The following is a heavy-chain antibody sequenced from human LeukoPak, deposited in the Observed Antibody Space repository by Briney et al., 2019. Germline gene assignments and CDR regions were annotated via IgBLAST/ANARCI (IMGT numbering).Heavy chain of an antibody. J-gene: IGHJ3*02. CDR3: ATGTQLWFGELLYVAFDI. CDR1: GGSISSYY. V-gene: IGHV4-4*07. CDR2: IYTSGST. D-gene: IGHD3-10*01. Sequence: SETLSLTCTVSGGSISSYYWSWIRQPAGKGLEWIGRIYTSGSTNYNPSLKSRVTMSVDTSKNQFSLKLSSVTAADTAVYYCATGTQLWFGELLYVAFDIWGQGTMVTVSS.